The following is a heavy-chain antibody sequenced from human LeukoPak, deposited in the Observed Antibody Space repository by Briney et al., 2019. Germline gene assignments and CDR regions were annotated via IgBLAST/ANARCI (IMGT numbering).Heavy chain of an antibody. Sequence: ASLRVSCTVSGFTLTKLSMHWVRQAPGKGLEWMGDFDPEDGEKIYAQTLQGRVTMTEDTSTDTAYMELSSLRAEDTAVYYCATTTVYSSSWLDYWGQGPLVTVSS. CDR2: FDPEDGEK. J-gene: IGHJ4*02. V-gene: IGHV1-24*01. CDR3: ATTTVYSSSWLDY. D-gene: IGHD6-13*01. CDR1: GFTLTKLS.